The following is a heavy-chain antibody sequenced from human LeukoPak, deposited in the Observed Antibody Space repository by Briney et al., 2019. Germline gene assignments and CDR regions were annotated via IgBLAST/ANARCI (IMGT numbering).Heavy chain of an antibody. CDR2: IIPILGIA. CDR1: GGTFSSYA. D-gene: IGHD4-17*01. Sequence: SVKVSCKASGGTFSSYAISWVRQAPGQGLEWMGRIIPILGIANYAQKFQGRVTMTRDTSTSTVYMELSSLRSEDTAVYYCARDTPYGDYDPFDYWGQGTLVTVSS. V-gene: IGHV1-69*04. CDR3: ARDTPYGDYDPFDY. J-gene: IGHJ4*02.